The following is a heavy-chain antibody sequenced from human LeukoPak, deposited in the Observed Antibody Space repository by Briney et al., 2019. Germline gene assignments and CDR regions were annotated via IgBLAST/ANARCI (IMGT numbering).Heavy chain of an antibody. CDR3: ARYCSGGSCFLNYYGMDV. J-gene: IGHJ6*02. CDR1: GFTFSIYA. CDR2: ISGNSRDT. V-gene: IGHV3-23*01. Sequence: GGSLRLSCAASGFTFSIYATTWVRQAPGKGMEWVSAISGNSRDTHYIDSVKGRFTISRDNSKNTLYLQMNSLRDDDTAVYYCARYCSGGSCFLNYYGMDVWGQGTTVTVSS. D-gene: IGHD2-15*01.